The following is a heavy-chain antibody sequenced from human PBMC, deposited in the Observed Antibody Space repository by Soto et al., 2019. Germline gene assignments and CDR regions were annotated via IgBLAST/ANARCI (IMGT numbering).Heavy chain of an antibody. Sequence: ASVKVSCKASGYTFTSYDINWVRQATGQGLEWMGWMNPNSGNTGYAQKFQGRVTMTRNTSISTAYMELSSLRSEDTAVYYCARMMDDILTGYNWFDPWGQGTLVTVSS. CDR2: MNPNSGNT. J-gene: IGHJ5*02. D-gene: IGHD3-9*01. CDR3: ARMMDDILTGYNWFDP. CDR1: GYTFTSYD. V-gene: IGHV1-8*01.